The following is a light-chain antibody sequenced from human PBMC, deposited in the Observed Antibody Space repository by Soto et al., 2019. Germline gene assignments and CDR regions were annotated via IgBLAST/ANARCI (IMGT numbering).Light chain of an antibody. V-gene: IGKV3D-15*01. CDR1: QSVSGN. CDR3: QQYNNWPPT. J-gene: IGKJ1*01. Sequence: EIVMTQSPATLSVSPGERATLSCRASQSVSGNLAWYQQKPGQAPRLLLYGASTRATGIPARFSGSGSGTELTLTISSMQSEDFAVYYCQQYNNWPPTFGQGTKVEIK. CDR2: GAS.